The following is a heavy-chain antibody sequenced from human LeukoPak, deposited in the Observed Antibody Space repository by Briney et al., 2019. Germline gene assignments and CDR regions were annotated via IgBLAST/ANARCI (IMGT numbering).Heavy chain of an antibody. Sequence: SQTLSLTCTVSGGSNSSGDYYWRWIRQPPGTGLEWIGYIYYSGSTYYNPSLKSRLTISLDTSKNQFSLKLSSVTAADTAVYYCARGPDRSIGYCSGGSCFFDYWGQGTLVTVSS. CDR2: IYYSGST. J-gene: IGHJ4*02. CDR1: GGSNSSGDYY. V-gene: IGHV4-30-4*01. D-gene: IGHD2-15*01. CDR3: ARGPDRSIGYCSGGSCFFDY.